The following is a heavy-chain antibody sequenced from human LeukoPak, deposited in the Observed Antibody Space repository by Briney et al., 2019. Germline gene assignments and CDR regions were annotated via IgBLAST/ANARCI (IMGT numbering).Heavy chain of an antibody. Sequence: ETLSLTCTVSGGSISSYSWSWIRQPPGKGLEWVGRIKSKTDGGTTDYAAPVKGRFTISRDDSKNTLYLQLNSLKSEDTAEYYCTTDRSIAARPLFDYWGQGILVTVSS. J-gene: IGHJ4*02. CDR2: IKSKTDGGTT. CDR1: GGSISSYS. V-gene: IGHV3-15*01. D-gene: IGHD6-6*01. CDR3: TTDRSIAARPLFDY.